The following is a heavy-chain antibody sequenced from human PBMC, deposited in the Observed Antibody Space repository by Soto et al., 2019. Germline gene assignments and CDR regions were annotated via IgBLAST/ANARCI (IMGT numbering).Heavy chain of an antibody. CDR3: ARDMDSNYDGMDV. CDR1: GFTFRNSG. Sequence: GGSLRLSCEASGFTFRNSGMEWIRQAPGKGLEWVARIWYDGSSQYYADSVKGRFTISRDNSKNTLYMEMNSVRVEDTAVYYCARDMDSNYDGMDVWGQGTTVTVSS. D-gene: IGHD4-4*01. V-gene: IGHV3-30*02. CDR2: IWYDGSSQ. J-gene: IGHJ6*02.